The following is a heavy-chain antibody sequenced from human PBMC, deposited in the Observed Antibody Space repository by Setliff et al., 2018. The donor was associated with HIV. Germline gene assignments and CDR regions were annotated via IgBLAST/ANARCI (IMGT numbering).Heavy chain of an antibody. Sequence: GASVKVSCKASGYTFTNYGINWVRQAPGQGLEWMGRIFPMFGTSNYAQTFQSRITIVADKLTNTAYMELSSLRSDDTAIYYCARDRGWELSHPPFFDSWGQGTLVTVSS. CDR3: ARDRGWELSHPPFFDS. CDR2: IFPMFGTS. J-gene: IGHJ4*02. D-gene: IGHD1-7*01. CDR1: GYTFTNYG. V-gene: IGHV1-69*06.